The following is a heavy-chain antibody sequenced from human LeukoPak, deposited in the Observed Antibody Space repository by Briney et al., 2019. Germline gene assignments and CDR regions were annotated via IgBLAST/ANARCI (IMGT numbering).Heavy chain of an antibody. J-gene: IGHJ4*02. D-gene: IGHD6-19*01. CDR3: AKVYSAGWYPGYFDY. CDR2: ISGSGGST. CDR1: GFTFSSYG. V-gene: IGHV3-23*01. Sequence: PGGSLRLSCAASGFTFSSYGMSWVRQAPGKGLEWVSAISGSGGSTFYADSVKGRFTISRDNSKNTLYLQMNSLRAEDTAVYYCAKVYSAGWYPGYFDYWGQETLVTVSS.